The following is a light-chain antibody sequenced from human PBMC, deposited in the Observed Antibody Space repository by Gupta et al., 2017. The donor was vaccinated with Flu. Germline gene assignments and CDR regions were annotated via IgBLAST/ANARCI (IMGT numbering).Light chain of an antibody. Sequence: SYDLTQPPSVSVTPGQTASIPCSGDDLENKYVCWYQQKPGQSPVLVVYQDIKRPSGTPERLSGSNSGNTATLTISGTQAMDEAEYYCQAWDGSTVVFGGGTKLTVL. V-gene: IGLV3-1*01. J-gene: IGLJ2*01. CDR1: DLENKY. CDR3: QAWDGSTVV. CDR2: QDI.